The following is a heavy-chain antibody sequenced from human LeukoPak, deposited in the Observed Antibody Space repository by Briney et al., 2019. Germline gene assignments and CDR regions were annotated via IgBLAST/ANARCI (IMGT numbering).Heavy chain of an antibody. V-gene: IGHV3-7*01. CDR1: GFTFSSYW. CDR3: ARSNVLRYFDWLSGSYYYYYYMDV. D-gene: IGHD3-9*01. Sequence: GGSLRLSCAASGFTFSSYWMSWVCQAPGKGLEWVANIKQDGSEKYYVDSVKGRFTISRDNAKNSLYLQMNSLRAEDTAVYYCARSNVLRYFDWLSGSYYYYYYMDVWGKGTTVTVSS. J-gene: IGHJ6*03. CDR2: IKQDGSEK.